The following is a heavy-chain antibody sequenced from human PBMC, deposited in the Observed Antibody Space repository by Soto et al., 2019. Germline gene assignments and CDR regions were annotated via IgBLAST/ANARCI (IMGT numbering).Heavy chain of an antibody. V-gene: IGHV1-69*01. D-gene: IGHD2-21*02. CDR2: IIPIFGTA. CDR3: ARRGLSGGDSPYYFDY. Sequence: QVQLVQSGAEVKKPGSSVKVSCKASGGTFSSYAISWVRQAPGQGLEWMGGIIPIFGTANYAQKFQGRVTSTADESTSTAYMELSSLRSEDTAVYYCARRGLSGGDSPYYFDYWGQGTLVTVSS. J-gene: IGHJ4*02. CDR1: GGTFSSYA.